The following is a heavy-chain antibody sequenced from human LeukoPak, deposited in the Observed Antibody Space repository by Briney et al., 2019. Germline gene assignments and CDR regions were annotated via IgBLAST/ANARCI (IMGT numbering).Heavy chain of an antibody. CDR3: ARDSGWLRFHY. J-gene: IGHJ4*02. Sequence: GGSLRLSCVASGFSFSSYWMSWVRQTPGKGLEWVANIKQGGSARYYVDSVTGRFTISRDNAMNSLYLQMNSLRAEDTAVYYCARDSGWLRFHYWGQGTLVTVSS. CDR1: GFSFSSYW. V-gene: IGHV3-7*03. CDR2: IKQGGSAR. D-gene: IGHD5-12*01.